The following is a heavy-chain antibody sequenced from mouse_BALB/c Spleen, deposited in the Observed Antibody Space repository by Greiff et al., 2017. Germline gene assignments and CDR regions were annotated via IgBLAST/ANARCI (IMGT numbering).Heavy chain of an antibody. CDR3: ARRITTAHFDY. D-gene: IGHD1-2*01. CDR2: ILPGSGST. J-gene: IGHJ2*01. CDR1: GYTFSSYW. V-gene: IGHV1-9*01. Sequence: VQLQQSGAELVRPGSSVKISCKATGYTFSSYWIEWVKQRPGHGLEWIGEILPGSGSTNYNEKFKGKATFTADTSSNTAYMQLSSLTSEDSAVYYCARRITTAHFDYWGQGTTLTVSS.